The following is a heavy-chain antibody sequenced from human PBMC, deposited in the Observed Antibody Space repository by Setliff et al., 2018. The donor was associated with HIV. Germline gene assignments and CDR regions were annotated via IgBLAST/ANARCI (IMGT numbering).Heavy chain of an antibody. CDR3: AKASGYNSGFRYMDA. CDR1: GFTFSTYW. CDR2: INSDGSVT. V-gene: IGHV3-74*01. J-gene: IGHJ6*03. D-gene: IGHD6-19*01. Sequence: GGSLRLSCAASGFTFSTYWMHWVRQSPGKGLVWVSRINSDGSVTNYADSMKGRFTISRDNSKNTLYLEMNSLRAEDTAVYYCAKASGYNSGFRYMDAWGKGTTVTVSS.